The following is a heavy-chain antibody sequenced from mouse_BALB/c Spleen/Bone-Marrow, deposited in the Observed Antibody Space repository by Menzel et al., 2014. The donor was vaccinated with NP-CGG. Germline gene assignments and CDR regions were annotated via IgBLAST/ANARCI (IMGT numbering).Heavy chain of an antibody. CDR3: TRDGHNYYAMDY. CDR2: IHPSNGGT. V-gene: IGHV1-53*01. CDR1: GYTFTTYY. Sequence: QVQLKESGAELVKPGTSVMLSCKASGYTFTTYYIYWVKQRAGQGLEWIGEIHPSNGGTNFNEKYKSKATLTVDKSSSTSYMQLSSLTSEDSAVYYCTRDGHNYYAMDYWGQGTSATVSS. D-gene: IGHD2-3*01. J-gene: IGHJ4*01.